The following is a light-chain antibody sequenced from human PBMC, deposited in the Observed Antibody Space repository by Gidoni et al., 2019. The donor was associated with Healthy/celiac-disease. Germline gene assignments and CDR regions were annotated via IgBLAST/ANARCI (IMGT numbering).Light chain of an antibody. V-gene: IGKV1-39*01. J-gene: IGKJ1*01. CDR1: QSLSSY. CDR3: QQSYSTQWT. CDR2: AAS. Sequence: IQITQSPSSLSASVGDRVTITCRASQSLSSYLNWYQQKPGKAPKLLIYAASSWQSGVPSRFSGSGSGTDFTLTISSLQPEDFATYYCQQSYSTQWTFXQXTKVEIK.